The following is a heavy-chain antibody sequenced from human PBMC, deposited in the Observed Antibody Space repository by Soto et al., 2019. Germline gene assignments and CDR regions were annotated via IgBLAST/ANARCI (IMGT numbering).Heavy chain of an antibody. Sequence: QVKLVESGGGVVQPGKSLRLSCEVSGFKLSDYGLNWVRQAPGKGLEWVAATSHDGFSENHAESVRGRFTISSDNSKNTVYLQMDSLTSADTAVYYCAREFRIRGALISSKYYAMDVWGQGTTVTVSS. V-gene: IGHV3-30*03. D-gene: IGHD3-10*01. CDR1: GFKLSDYG. CDR3: AREFRIRGALISSKYYAMDV. J-gene: IGHJ6*02. CDR2: TSHDGFSE.